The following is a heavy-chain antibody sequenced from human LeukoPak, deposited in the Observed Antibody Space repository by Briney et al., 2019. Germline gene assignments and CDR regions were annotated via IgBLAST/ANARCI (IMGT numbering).Heavy chain of an antibody. V-gene: IGHV3-48*03. D-gene: IGHD4-17*01. Sequence: GGSLRLSCAASGFTFSSYEMNWVRQAPGKGLEWVSYISSSGSTIYYADSVKGRFTISRDNAKNSLYLQMNSLRAEDTAVYYCARGFMTTVTIDYWGQGTLVTVSS. CDR2: ISSSGSTI. CDR1: GFTFSSYE. J-gene: IGHJ4*02. CDR3: ARGFMTTVTIDY.